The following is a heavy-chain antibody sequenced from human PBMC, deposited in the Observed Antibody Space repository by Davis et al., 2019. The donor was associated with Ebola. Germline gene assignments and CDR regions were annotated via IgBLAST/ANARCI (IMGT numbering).Heavy chain of an antibody. D-gene: IGHD2-21*01. CDR3: ASHGGDGAKSSSFQI. CDR2: IYYTGDT. Sequence: GSLRLSCTVSGGSVINIKYYWGWIRQPPGKGLEWIGSIYYTGDTLNNPSLRSRVTMSVDTSRSQFSLKLSSVTAADTAVFYCASHGGDGAKSSSFQIWGQGTMVTVSS. J-gene: IGHJ3*02. V-gene: IGHV4-39*01. CDR1: GGSVINIKYY.